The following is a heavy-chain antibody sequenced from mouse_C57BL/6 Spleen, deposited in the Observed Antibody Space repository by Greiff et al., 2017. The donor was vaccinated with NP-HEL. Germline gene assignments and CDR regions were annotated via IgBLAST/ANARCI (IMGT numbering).Heavy chain of an antibody. D-gene: IGHD1-1*01. CDR2: ISSGSSTI. V-gene: IGHV5-17*01. CDR1: GFTFSDYG. Sequence: EVKLQESGGGLVKPGGSLKLSCAASGFTFSDYGMHWVRQAPEKGLEWVAYISSGSSTIYYADTVKGRFTISRDNAKNTLCLQMTSLRSEDTAMYYCARGYDGSSYWFACWGQGTLVTVSA. J-gene: IGHJ3*01. CDR3: ARGYDGSSYWFAC.